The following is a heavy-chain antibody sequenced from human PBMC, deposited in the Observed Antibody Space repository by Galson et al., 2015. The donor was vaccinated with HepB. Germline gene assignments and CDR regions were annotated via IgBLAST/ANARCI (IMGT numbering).Heavy chain of an antibody. CDR2: IDPSDSYT. CDR1: GYSFTSYW. Sequence: QSGAEVKKPGASLMISCKGSGYSFTSYWISWVRQMPGKGLEWLGRIDPSDSYTNYSPSFHGHVTISADQSISTAYLQWGSLKASDTAMYSCARHGELLNFYGMDVWGQGTTVTVSS. D-gene: IGHD1-26*01. J-gene: IGHJ6*02. V-gene: IGHV5-10-1*01. CDR3: ARHGELLNFYGMDV.